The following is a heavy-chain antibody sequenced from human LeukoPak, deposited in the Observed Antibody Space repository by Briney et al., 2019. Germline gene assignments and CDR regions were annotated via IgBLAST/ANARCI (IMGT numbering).Heavy chain of an antibody. J-gene: IGHJ3*02. CDR2: INPSGGST. D-gene: IGHD3-22*01. CDR3: AKPGYYDQPNDAFDI. V-gene: IGHV1-46*01. CDR1: GYTFTSYY. Sequence: ASVKVSCKASGYTFTSYYMHWVRQAPEQGLEWMGIINPSGGSTSYAQKFQGRVTMTRDMSTSTDYMELSSLRSEDTAVYYCAKPGYYDQPNDAFDIWGQGTMVTVSS.